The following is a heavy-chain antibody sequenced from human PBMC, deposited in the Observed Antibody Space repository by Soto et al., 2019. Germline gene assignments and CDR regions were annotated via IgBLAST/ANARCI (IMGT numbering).Heavy chain of an antibody. Sequence: PGGSLRLSCAASGFTFSSYAMSWVRQAPGKGLEWVSAISGSGGSTYYADSVKGRFTISRHNSKNTLYLQMNSLRAEDTAVYYCAKDPPYVRFLEWNYYFDYWGQGTLVTVSS. CDR1: GFTFSSYA. CDR3: AKDPPYVRFLEWNYYFDY. D-gene: IGHD3-3*01. J-gene: IGHJ4*02. CDR2: ISGSGGST. V-gene: IGHV3-23*01.